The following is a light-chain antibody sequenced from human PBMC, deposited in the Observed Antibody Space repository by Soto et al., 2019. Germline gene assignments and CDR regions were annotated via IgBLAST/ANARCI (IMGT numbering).Light chain of an antibody. J-gene: IGKJ1*01. CDR3: QQYNSYSQT. V-gene: IGKV1-5*01. CDR2: DAS. CDR1: QSISSW. Sequence: DIQMTQSPSTLSASVGDRVTITCRASQSISSWLAWYQQKPGKAPKLLIYDASSLESGVTSRFSGSGAGTEFTLSISSPQPDDFATYYGQQYNSYSQTFGQGTKVEIK.